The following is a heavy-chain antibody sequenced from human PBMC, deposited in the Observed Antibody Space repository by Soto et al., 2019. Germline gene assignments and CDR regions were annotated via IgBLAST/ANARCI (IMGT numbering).Heavy chain of an antibody. CDR2: ISASGGST. CDR3: EKSNRPTAPFDY. J-gene: IGHJ4*02. CDR1: GFTFSNYA. Sequence: GGSLRLSCAASGFTFSNYAMNWVRQAPGKGLEWVSGISASGGSTYYADSVKGRFTISRDNSKSTMYLQMNSLRAEDTALYYCEKSNRPTAPFDYWGLGTLVTVSS. D-gene: IGHD4-4*01. V-gene: IGHV3-23*01.